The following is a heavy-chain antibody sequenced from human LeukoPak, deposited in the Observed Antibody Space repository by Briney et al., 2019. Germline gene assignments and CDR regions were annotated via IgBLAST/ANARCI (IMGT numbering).Heavy chain of an antibody. V-gene: IGHV4-61*08. CDR3: ARQQWLEQDAFDI. D-gene: IGHD6-19*01. CDR1: GGSISSGDYY. Sequence: SETLSLTCTVSGGSISSGDYYWSWIRQPPGKGLEWIGYIYYSGSTNYNPSLKGRVTISVDTSKNQFSLTLSSMTAADTAVYFCARQQWLEQDAFDIWGQGTIVTVSS. J-gene: IGHJ3*02. CDR2: IYYSGST.